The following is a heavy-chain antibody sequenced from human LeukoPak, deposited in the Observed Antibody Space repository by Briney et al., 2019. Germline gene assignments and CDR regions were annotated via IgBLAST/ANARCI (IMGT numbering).Heavy chain of an antibody. D-gene: IGHD1-1*01. CDR3: SKKALSTGFSHYDI. V-gene: IGHV3-30*02. J-gene: IGHJ3*02. CDR2: IRYDGSNT. Sequence: GGSLRLSCEASGFTFSSYDMHWVRQAPGKGLEWVAFIRYDGSNTYYADSVKGRFTISRDNSKNTLYLQMNNLRAEDTALYYCSKKALSTGFSHYDIWGLGTMVTVSS. CDR1: GFTFSSYD.